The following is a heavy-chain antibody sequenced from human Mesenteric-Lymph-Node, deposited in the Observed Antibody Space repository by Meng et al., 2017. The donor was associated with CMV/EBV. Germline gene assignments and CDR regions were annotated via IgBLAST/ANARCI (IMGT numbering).Heavy chain of an antibody. J-gene: IGHJ5*02. Sequence: CKASGYTFTGFYIHWVRQAPGQGLEWMGWINPNRGATNYAQKFRGRVTVTRDTSISTAYMDLSGLRSDDTAVYYCARGGLSGGSWFVPWGQGTLVTVSS. V-gene: IGHV1-2*02. D-gene: IGHD3-10*01. CDR2: INPNRGAT. CDR1: GYTFTGFY. CDR3: ARGGLSGGSWFVP.